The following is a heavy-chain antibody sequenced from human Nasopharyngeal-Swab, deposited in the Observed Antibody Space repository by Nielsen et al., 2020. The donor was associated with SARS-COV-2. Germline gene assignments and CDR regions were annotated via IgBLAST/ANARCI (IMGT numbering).Heavy chain of an antibody. J-gene: IGHJ6*04. CDR3: AKSPRGGYCSSTSCTGDV. D-gene: IGHD2-2*01. Sequence: SETLSLTCAVYGGSFSGYYWSWIRQPPGKGLEWIGEINHSGSTNSNPSLKSRVTISVDTSKNQFSLKLSSVTAADTAVYYCAKSPRGGYCSSTSCTGDVWGKGTTVTVSS. CDR1: GGSFSGYY. CDR2: INHSGST. V-gene: IGHV4-34*01.